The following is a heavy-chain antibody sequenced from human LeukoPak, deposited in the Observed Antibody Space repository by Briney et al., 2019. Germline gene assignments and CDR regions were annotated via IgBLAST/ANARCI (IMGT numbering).Heavy chain of an antibody. Sequence: PGGSLRLSCAASGFTFSSYEMNWVRQAPGKGLEWVSFISSSGSTIYYADSVKGRFTMSRDNAKNSLYLQMNSLRAEDTAVYYCASRSRKPPYYSDYWGQGTLVTVSS. D-gene: IGHD2/OR15-2a*01. V-gene: IGHV3-48*03. CDR2: ISSSGSTI. CDR3: ASRSRKPPYYSDY. J-gene: IGHJ4*02. CDR1: GFTFSSYE.